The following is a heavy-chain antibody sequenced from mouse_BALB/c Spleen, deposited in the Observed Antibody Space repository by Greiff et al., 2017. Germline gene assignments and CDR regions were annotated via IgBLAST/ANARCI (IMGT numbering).Heavy chain of an antibody. Sequence: VQLQQSGTVLARPGASVKMSCKASGYTFTSYWMHWVKQRPGQGLEWIGAIYPGNSDTSYNQKFKGKAKLTAVTSTSTAYMELSSLTNEDSAVYYCTRGTGGASFAYWGQGTLVTVSA. J-gene: IGHJ3*01. CDR2: IYPGNSDT. V-gene: IGHV1-5*01. CDR1: GYTFTSYW. CDR3: TRGTGGASFAY. D-gene: IGHD4-1*01.